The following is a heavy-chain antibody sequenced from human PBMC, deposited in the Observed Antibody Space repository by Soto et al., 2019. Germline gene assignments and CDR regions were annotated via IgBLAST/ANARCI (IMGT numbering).Heavy chain of an antibody. CDR3: AKSSLREAVALINFDY. CDR2: ISGSGGST. J-gene: IGHJ4*02. Sequence: GGSLRLSCAASGFTFSSYAMSWVRQAPGKGLEWVSAISGSGGSTYYADSVKGRFTISRDNSKNTLYLQMNSLRAEDTAVYYCAKSSLREAVALINFDYWGQGTLVTVSS. CDR1: GFTFSSYA. D-gene: IGHD6-19*01. V-gene: IGHV3-23*01.